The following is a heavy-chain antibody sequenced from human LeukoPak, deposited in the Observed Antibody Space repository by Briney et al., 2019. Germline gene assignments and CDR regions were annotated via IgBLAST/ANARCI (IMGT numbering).Heavy chain of an antibody. J-gene: IGHJ3*02. CDR2: IYYSGST. D-gene: IGHD2-21*01. Sequence: PSETLSLTCTVSGGSISSYYWSWIRQPPGKGLEWIGYIYYSGSTNHNPSLKSRVTISVDTSKNQFSLKLSSVTAADTAVYYCASLCGGDCYRAQDAFDIWGQGTMVTVSS. CDR3: ASLCGGDCYRAQDAFDI. CDR1: GGSISSYY. V-gene: IGHV4-59*01.